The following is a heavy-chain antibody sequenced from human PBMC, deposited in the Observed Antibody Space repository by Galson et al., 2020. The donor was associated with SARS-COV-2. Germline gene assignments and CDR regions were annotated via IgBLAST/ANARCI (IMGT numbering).Heavy chain of an antibody. J-gene: IGHJ4*02. CDR2: IYSSGST. Sequence: SETLSLTCAVSGGSISGISYYWSWIRQPAGKGLEWIGRIYSSGSTNYNPSLKSRVTISVDTSKNQFSLKLTSMTAADTAVYYCAAGPVAGTGEWGQGTLVTVSS. V-gene: IGHV4-61*02. CDR3: AAGPVAGTGE. CDR1: GGSISGISYY. D-gene: IGHD6-19*01.